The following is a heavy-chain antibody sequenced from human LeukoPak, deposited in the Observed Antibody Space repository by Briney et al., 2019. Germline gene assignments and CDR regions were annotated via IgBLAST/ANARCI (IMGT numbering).Heavy chain of an antibody. Sequence: GESLQISFKGSGYRFTSYWIGWVRPMPGKGLEWRGIIYPGDSDTRYSPSFQGQVTISADKSINTAYLQWSSLKASDTAMYYCARLDCSSTSCYYIAYFDYWGQGTLVTVSS. D-gene: IGHD2-2*01. CDR2: IYPGDSDT. CDR1: GYRFTSYW. J-gene: IGHJ4*02. CDR3: ARLDCSSTSCYYIAYFDY. V-gene: IGHV5-51*01.